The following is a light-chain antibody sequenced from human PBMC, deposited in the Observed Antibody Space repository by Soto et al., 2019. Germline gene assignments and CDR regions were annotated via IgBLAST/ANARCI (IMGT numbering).Light chain of an antibody. CDR1: QSISSY. J-gene: IGKJ5*01. V-gene: IGKV1-39*01. CDR2: AAS. Sequence: DIQMTQSPSSLSASVGDRVTITCRASQSISSYLNWYQQKPGKAPKLLIYAASSLQSGVPSRFSGSGSGTDLTLTISSLQPEDFATYYCQQSYSTPWITFGQGTRLEIK. CDR3: QQSYSTPWIT.